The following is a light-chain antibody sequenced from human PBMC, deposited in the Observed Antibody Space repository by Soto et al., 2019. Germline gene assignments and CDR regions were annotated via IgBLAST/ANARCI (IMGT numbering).Light chain of an antibody. CDR2: DAS. V-gene: IGKV3-11*01. CDR3: QQRLNLPRT. CDR1: QSVSSY. J-gene: IGKJ1*01. Sequence: EIVLTQSPATLSLSPGERATLSCRASQSVSSYLAWYQQKPGQAPRLLIYDASNRATGIPARFSGSGSGTDFTLTISSLEPEDFAVYYCQQRLNLPRTFGQGTKVEIK.